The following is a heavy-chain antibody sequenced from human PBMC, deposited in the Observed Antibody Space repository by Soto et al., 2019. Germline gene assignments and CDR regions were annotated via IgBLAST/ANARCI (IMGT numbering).Heavy chain of an antibody. J-gene: IGHJ4*02. Sequence: SETLSLTCTVSGGSISNYYWTWIRQPPGKGLEWIGSIYYTGKTFYNPSLKSRVTISVDTSNNHFSLRLSSVTAADMAVYYCARRGTTVTSLYYFDFWGQGALVTVSS. CDR2: IYYTGKT. D-gene: IGHD4-17*01. V-gene: IGHV4-59*05. CDR3: ARRGTTVTSLYYFDF. CDR1: GGSISNYY.